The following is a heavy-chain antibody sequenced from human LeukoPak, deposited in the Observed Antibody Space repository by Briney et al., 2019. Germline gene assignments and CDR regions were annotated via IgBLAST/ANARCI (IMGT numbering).Heavy chain of an antibody. D-gene: IGHD3-22*01. CDR3: AREYSSFEY. Sequence: SETLSLTCTVSGGSISGYYWHWIRQPPGMGLEWIGYINYSGSTDYNPSLKSRVTISVDTSKNQFSLNLRSVTAADTAVYYCAREYSSFEYWGQGILITVSS. CDR2: INYSGST. V-gene: IGHV4-59*01. CDR1: GGSISGYY. J-gene: IGHJ4*02.